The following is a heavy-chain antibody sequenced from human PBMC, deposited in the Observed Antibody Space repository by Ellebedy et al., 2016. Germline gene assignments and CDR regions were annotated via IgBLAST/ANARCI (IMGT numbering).Heavy chain of an antibody. D-gene: IGHD1-26*01. V-gene: IGHV3-64*04. CDR3: ATDAWGGSFLVANYFDD. CDR2: ISSNGGLT. Sequence: GGSLRLSXSASGFTFSTYALHWVRQAPGKGLEYVSAISSNGGLTHYADSVKGRLTISRDNSKNTLDLQMNSLRSDDTAIYYCATDAWGGSFLVANYFDDWGQGTLVTVSS. J-gene: IGHJ4*02. CDR1: GFTFSTYA.